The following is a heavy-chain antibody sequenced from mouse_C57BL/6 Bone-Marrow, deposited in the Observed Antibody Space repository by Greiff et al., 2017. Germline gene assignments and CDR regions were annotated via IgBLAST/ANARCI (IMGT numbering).Heavy chain of an antibody. D-gene: IGHD1-1*01. CDR2: ISSGGSYT. CDR1: GFTFSSYG. CDR3: ARDYGSSYYFDV. V-gene: IGHV5-6*01. Sequence: EVQLVESGGDLVKPGGSLKLSCAASGFTFSSYGMSWVRQTPDKRLEWVATISSGGSYTYYPDSVKGRFTISRDNAKNTLYLQMSSLKSEDTAMYYCARDYGSSYYFDVWGTGTTVTVSS. J-gene: IGHJ1*03.